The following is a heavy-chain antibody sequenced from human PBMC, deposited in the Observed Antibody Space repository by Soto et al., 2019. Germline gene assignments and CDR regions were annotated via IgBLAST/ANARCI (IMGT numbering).Heavy chain of an antibody. V-gene: IGHV3-30-3*01. J-gene: IGHJ4*02. CDR2: ISYDGSNK. CDR3: ARDAGPIDY. Sequence: QVQLVESGGGVVQPGRSLRLSCAASGFTFSSYAMHWVRQAPGKGLEWVAVISYDGSNKYYADSVKGRFTISRDNSKNTPYLQMNSLRAEDTAVYYCARDAGPIDYWGQGTLVTVSS. CDR1: GFTFSSYA.